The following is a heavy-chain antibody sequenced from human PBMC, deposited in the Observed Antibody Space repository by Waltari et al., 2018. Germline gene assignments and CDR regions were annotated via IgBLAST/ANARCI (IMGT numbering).Heavy chain of an antibody. V-gene: IGHV1-18*01. J-gene: IGHJ4*02. CDR1: GYTFTSYG. D-gene: IGHD2-15*01. CDR2: ISAYNGNT. Sequence: QVQLVQSGAEVKKPGASVKVSCRASGYTFTSYGNSWVRQAPGQGLEGMGWISAYNGNTNYAQKLQGRVTMTTDTSTSTAYMELRSLRSDDTAVYYCARGDIVVVVAATGPTLGNFDYWGQGTLVTVSS. CDR3: ARGDIVVVVAATGPTLGNFDY.